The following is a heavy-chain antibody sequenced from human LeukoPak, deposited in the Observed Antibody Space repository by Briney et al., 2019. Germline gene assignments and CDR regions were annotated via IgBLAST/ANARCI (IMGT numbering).Heavy chain of an antibody. Sequence: SETLSLTCAVCGGSFSGYYWSWIRQPPGKGLEWIGEINHSGSTNYNPSLKSRVTISVDTSKNQFSLKLSSVTAADTAVYYCARGPTVVTPYYFDYWGQGTLVTVSS. D-gene: IGHD4-23*01. CDR1: GGSFSGYY. CDR2: INHSGST. CDR3: ARGPTVVTPYYFDY. V-gene: IGHV4-34*01. J-gene: IGHJ4*02.